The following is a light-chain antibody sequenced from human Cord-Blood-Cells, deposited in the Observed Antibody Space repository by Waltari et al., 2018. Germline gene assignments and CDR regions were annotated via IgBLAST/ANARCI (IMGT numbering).Light chain of an antibody. J-gene: IGLJ1*01. CDR3: QSYDSSLSGYV. V-gene: IGLV1-40*01. CDR1: SSTSGAGYY. Sequence: QSVLTQPPSVSGAPGPRVTISCTGSSSTSGAGYYGPWYQQLPGTAPKLLLHGNSNRPSGVPDRFSGSKSGTSASLAITGLQAEDEADYYCQSYDSSLSGYVFGTGTKVTVL. CDR2: GNS.